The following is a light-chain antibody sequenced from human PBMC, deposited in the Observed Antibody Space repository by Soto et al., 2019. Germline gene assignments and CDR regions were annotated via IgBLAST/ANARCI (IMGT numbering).Light chain of an antibody. V-gene: IGKV3-15*01. Sequence: EIVFTPSPSTLSLSPGERATLSCRVSQSVSGPYLAWYQHQPGQAPRLLIYGASTRATGIPARFSGSGSGTEFTLTISSLQSEDFAVYYCQQYNNWPRTFGQGTKVDIK. CDR3: QQYNNWPRT. CDR2: GAS. J-gene: IGKJ1*01. CDR1: QSVSGPY.